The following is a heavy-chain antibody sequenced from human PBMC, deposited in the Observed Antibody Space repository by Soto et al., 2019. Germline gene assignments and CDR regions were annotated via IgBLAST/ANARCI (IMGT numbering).Heavy chain of an antibody. V-gene: IGHV3-23*01. CDR3: AKPIRYGDLYY. CDR1: GFTFSSYA. Sequence: GVLRLSCAASGFTFSSYAMSWVRQAPGKGLEWISAISGSGGSTYYADSVKGRFTISRDNSKNTLYLQMNSLRAEDTAVYYCAKPIRYGDLYYGGQGTLVTDS. D-gene: IGHD4-17*01. CDR2: ISGSGGST. J-gene: IGHJ4*02.